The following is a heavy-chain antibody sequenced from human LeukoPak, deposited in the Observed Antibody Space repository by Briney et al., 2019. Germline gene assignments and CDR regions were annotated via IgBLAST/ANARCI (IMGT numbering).Heavy chain of an antibody. CDR3: LKDVGMFGGLSRPDS. CDR2: ISVSVGTT. CDR1: GFIFSSFA. D-gene: IGHD3-3*01. Sequence: GGSLRLSCAASGFIFSSFALNWVRQAPGQGLEWVSGISVSVGTTYYADSVNGRFTISRDNSKNTVHLQMISLRVEDTAVYYGLKDVGMFGGLSRPDSWGQGTLVTVSA. J-gene: IGHJ4*02. V-gene: IGHV3-23*01.